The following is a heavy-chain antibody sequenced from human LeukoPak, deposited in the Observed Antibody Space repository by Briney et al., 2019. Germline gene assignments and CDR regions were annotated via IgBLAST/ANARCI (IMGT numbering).Heavy chain of an antibody. CDR3: AKVDYGDYWYYFDY. V-gene: IGHV3-23*01. D-gene: IGHD4-17*01. Sequence: PGGSLRLSCAASGFTFSSYAMSWVSQAPGKGLEWVSAINGSGGGTYYADAVKGRFTISRDNSKNTLYLQMNRLRAEDTAVYYCAKVDYGDYWYYFDYWGQGTLVTVSS. CDR1: GFTFSSYA. CDR2: INGSGGGT. J-gene: IGHJ4*02.